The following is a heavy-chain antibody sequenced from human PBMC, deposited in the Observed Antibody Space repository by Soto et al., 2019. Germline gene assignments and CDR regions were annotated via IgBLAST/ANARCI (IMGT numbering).Heavy chain of an antibody. CDR1: GGSISSGGYY. Sequence: QVQLQESGPGLVKPSQTLSLTCTVSGGSISSGGYYWSWIRQHPGKGLEWIGYIYYSGSTYYNPSPKSGVTISVDTSKNQFSLRLSSVTAADTAVYYCARVPTWSGYLFRYYYGMDVWGQGTTVTVSS. CDR2: IYYSGST. J-gene: IGHJ6*02. D-gene: IGHD3-3*01. V-gene: IGHV4-31*03. CDR3: ARVPTWSGYLFRYYYGMDV.